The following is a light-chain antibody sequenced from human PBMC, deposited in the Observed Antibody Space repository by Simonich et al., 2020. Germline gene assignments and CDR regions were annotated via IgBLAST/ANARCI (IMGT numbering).Light chain of an antibody. CDR2: DVR. V-gene: IGLV2-14*03. J-gene: IGLJ2*01. CDR3: SSYTSSSTVV. CDR1: SSDVGGYNY. Sequence: QSALTQPASVSGSPGQSITISCTGTSSDVGGYNYGSWYQQHPVKAPKLRIYDVRNRPSGVSNRFSGSKSGNTASLTISGLQAEDEADYYCSSYTSSSTVVFGGGTKLTVL.